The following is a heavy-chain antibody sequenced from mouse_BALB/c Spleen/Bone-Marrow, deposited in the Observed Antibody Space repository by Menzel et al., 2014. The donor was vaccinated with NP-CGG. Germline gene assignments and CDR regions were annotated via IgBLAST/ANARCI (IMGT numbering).Heavy chain of an antibody. D-gene: IGHD2-14*01. CDR2: INPGSGGA. Sequence: VQREESGAELVRPGTPVKVSCKASGYAFTNYFMEWVKQRPGQGLEWIGVINPGSGGANYNEKFKGKAILTADKSSSTAYMQLSSLTSDDSAVDFCIRELVRGFGYWGQGTLVTVSA. CDR1: GYAFTNYF. CDR3: IRELVRGFGY. J-gene: IGHJ3*01. V-gene: IGHV1-54*01.